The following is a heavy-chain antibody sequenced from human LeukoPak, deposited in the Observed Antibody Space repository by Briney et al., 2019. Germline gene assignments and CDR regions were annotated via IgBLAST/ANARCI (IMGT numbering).Heavy chain of an antibody. CDR1: GYTFTGYY. CDR2: INPNSGGT. CDR3: ARERDYYGSGRYYYYYYYMDV. J-gene: IGHJ6*03. Sequence: RASVKVSCKASGYTFTGYYMHWVRQAPGQGLEWMGWINPNSGGTNYAQKFQGRVTMTRDTSISTAYMELSRLRSDDTAVYYCARERDYYGSGRYYYYYYYMDVWGKGTTVTISS. V-gene: IGHV1-2*02. D-gene: IGHD3-10*01.